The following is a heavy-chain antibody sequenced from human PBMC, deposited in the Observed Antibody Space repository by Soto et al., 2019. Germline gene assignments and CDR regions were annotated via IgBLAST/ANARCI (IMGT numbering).Heavy chain of an antibody. D-gene: IGHD1-26*01. CDR2: ISSSSSDI. J-gene: IGHJ4*02. V-gene: IGHV3-21*01. CDR1: GFTFSTYS. CDR3: ARVLGGSYYYFNY. Sequence: EVQLVESGGGLVKPGGSLRLSCAASGFTFSTYSMNWVRQAPGKGLEWVSSISSSSSDIYYADSVKGRLTISRDNAKNSLYLQMNSLRADDTAVYYCARVLGGSYYYFNYWGQGTLVTVSS.